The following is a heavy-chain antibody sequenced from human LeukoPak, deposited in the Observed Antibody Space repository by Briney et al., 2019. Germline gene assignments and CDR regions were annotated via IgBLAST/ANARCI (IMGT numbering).Heavy chain of an antibody. J-gene: IGHJ4*02. CDR3: AREGNNDYYFDY. Sequence: GGSLRLSCAASGFTVSSNYMSWVRQAPGKGLEWVSAISGSGGSTYYADSVKGRFTISRDNSKNTLYLQMTDLRADDTAVYYCAREGNNDYYFDYWGQGTLVTVSP. V-gene: IGHV3-23*01. CDR2: ISGSGGST. CDR1: GFTVSSNY. D-gene: IGHD1/OR15-1a*01.